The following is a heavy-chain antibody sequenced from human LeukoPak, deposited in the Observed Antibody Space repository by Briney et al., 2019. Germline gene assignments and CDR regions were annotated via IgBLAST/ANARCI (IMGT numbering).Heavy chain of an antibody. CDR1: GFTVSSNY. Sequence: GGSLRLSCAASGFTVSSNYTSWVRQAPGKGLEWVSVIYSGGSTYYADSVKGRFTISRDNSKNTLYLQMNSLRAEDTAAYYCAREAGIAAAGKYYYGMDVWGKGTTVTVSS. V-gene: IGHV3-53*01. CDR2: IYSGGST. J-gene: IGHJ6*04. CDR3: AREAGIAAAGKYYYGMDV. D-gene: IGHD6-13*01.